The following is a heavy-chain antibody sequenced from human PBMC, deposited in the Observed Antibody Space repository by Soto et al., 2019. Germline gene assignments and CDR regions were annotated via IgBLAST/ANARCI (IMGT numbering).Heavy chain of an antibody. CDR3: ARALGRVAGDYGGYFDY. V-gene: IGHV4-59*08. CDR2: IYYSGST. J-gene: IGHJ4*02. D-gene: IGHD4-17*01. CDR1: GGSISSYY. Sequence: SETLSLTCTVSGGSISSYYWSWIRQPPGKGLEWIGYIYYSGSTNYNPSLKSRVTISVDTSKNQFSLKLSSVTAADTAVYYCARALGRVAGDYGGYFDYWGQGTLVTVSS.